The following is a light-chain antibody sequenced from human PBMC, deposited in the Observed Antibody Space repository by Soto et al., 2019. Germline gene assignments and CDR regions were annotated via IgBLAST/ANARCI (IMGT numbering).Light chain of an antibody. Sequence: SVLTQPASGSGSPGQSITISCTGTSSDVGGYNYVSWYQQHPGKAPKLMIYEVSNRPSGVSNRFSGSKSGNTASLTISGLQAEDEADYYCSSYTGSSVVFGGGTKVTVL. J-gene: IGLJ2*01. V-gene: IGLV2-14*01. CDR2: EVS. CDR1: SSDVGGYNY. CDR3: SSYTGSSVV.